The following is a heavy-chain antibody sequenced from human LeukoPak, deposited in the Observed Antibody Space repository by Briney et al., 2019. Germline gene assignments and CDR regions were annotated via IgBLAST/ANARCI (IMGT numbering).Heavy chain of an antibody. Sequence: GGSLRLSCAASGFTFSSYAMSWVRQAPGKGLEWVSAISGSGGSTYYADSVKGRFTISRDNSKNTLYLQMNSLRAEDTAVYYCAKSPVVVPAATHLDYWGQGPLVTVSS. D-gene: IGHD2-2*01. CDR2: ISGSGGST. CDR3: AKSPVVVPAATHLDY. V-gene: IGHV3-23*01. J-gene: IGHJ4*02. CDR1: GFTFSSYA.